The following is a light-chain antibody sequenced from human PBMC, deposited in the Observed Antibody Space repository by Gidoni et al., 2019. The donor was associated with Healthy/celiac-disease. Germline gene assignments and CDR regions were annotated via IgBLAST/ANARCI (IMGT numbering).Light chain of an antibody. Sequence: QSVLTQPPSVSGAPGQRVTISCTGSSSNIGAGYDVHWYQQFPGTAPKLLIYSNSNRPSGVPDRFSGSKSGTSAPLAITGLQAEDEADYYCQSYDSRLSGWVFGGGTKLTVL. CDR3: QSYDSRLSGWV. V-gene: IGLV1-40*01. CDR2: SNS. J-gene: IGLJ3*02. CDR1: SSNIGAGYD.